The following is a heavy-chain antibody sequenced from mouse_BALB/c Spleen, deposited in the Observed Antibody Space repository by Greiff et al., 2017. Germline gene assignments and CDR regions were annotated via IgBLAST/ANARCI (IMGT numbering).Heavy chain of an antibody. D-gene: IGHD2-3*01. V-gene: IGHV5-17*02. J-gene: IGHJ2*01. CDR3: ARSSPYDGYSYYFDY. CDR2: ISSGSSTI. Sequence: EVMLVESGGGLVQPGGSRKLSCAASGFTFSSFGMHWVRQAPEKGLEWVAYISSGSSTIYYADTVKGRFTISRDNPKNTLFLQMTSLRSEDTAMYYCARSSPYDGYSYYFDYGGQGTTLTVSS. CDR1: GFTFSSFG.